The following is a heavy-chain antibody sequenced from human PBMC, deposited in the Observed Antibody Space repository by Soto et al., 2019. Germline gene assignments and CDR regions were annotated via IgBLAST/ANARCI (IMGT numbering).Heavy chain of an antibody. CDR1: GFTFSRHA. CDR3: ARDPESCSGGSCVAFDV. J-gene: IGHJ3*01. V-gene: IGHV3-33*01. D-gene: IGHD2-15*01. CDR2: IWWDGSQK. Sequence: QEQLVESGGGVVQPGRSLRLSCAASGFTFSRHAMHWVRQAPGKGLEWLAVIWWDGSQKYYAESVKGRFTISRDDSTDTVYLQMNNLGAEDTAVYYCARDPESCSGGSCVAFDVWGHGTMVIVSS.